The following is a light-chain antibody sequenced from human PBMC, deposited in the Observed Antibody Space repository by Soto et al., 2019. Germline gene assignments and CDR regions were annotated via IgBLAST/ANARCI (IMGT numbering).Light chain of an antibody. CDR1: QSISSH. J-gene: IGKJ4*01. V-gene: IGKV3-11*01. CDR2: GAS. CDR3: QQRINWPLT. Sequence: EIVLTQSPATLSLSPGERATLSCRASQSISSHLAWYQQKPGQAPRLLIYGASNRATGIPARFSGRGSGTDFTLTISSLEPEDFAVYYCQQRINWPLTFGGGTKVESK.